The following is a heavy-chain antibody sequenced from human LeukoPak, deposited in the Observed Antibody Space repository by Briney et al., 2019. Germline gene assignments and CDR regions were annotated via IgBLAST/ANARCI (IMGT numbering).Heavy chain of an antibody. CDR1: GFTFSSYA. V-gene: IGHV3-23*01. J-gene: IGHJ6*02. D-gene: IGHD6-13*01. CDR2: ISGSGGST. CDR3: AKAPPSSYYYYYGMDV. Sequence: PGGSLRLSCAASGFTFSSYAMSWARQAPGKGLEWVSAISGSGGSTYYADSVKGRFTISRDISKNTLYLQMNSLRAEDTAVYYCAKAPPSSYYYYYGMDVWGQGTTVTVSS.